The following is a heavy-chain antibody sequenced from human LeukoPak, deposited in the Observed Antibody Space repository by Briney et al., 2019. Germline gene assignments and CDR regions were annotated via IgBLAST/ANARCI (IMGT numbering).Heavy chain of an antibody. CDR1: GGSISSSSYY. CDR2: IYYSGST. CDR3: VRHDGRSGGTMGALDS. D-gene: IGHD4-23*01. J-gene: IGHJ4*02. Sequence: SETLSLTCTVSGGSISSSSYYWGWIRQPPGTGLEWIGSIYYSGSTYYNPSLKSRVTISVDTSKNQFSLKLSSVTAADTAVYYCVRHDGRSGGTMGALDSWGQGSLVTVSS. V-gene: IGHV4-39*01.